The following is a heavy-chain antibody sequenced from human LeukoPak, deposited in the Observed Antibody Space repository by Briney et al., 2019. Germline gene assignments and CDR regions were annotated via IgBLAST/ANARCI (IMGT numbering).Heavy chain of an antibody. J-gene: IGHJ4*02. Sequence: PSETLSLTCTVWVGFIRCYYWSWLRQPPGKGLEWIGYIYYSGSTNYNPSLKSRVTISVDTSKNQSSLKLSSVTAPAPAVYYWARGLTMAVAGRGEFHYWGQGTLVTVSS. CDR3: ARGLTMAVAGRGEFHY. V-gene: IGHV4-59*01. CDR1: VGFIRCYY. D-gene: IGHD6-13*01. CDR2: IYYSGST.